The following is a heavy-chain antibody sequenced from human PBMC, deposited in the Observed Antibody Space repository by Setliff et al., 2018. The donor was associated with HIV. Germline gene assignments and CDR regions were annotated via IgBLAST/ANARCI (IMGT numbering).Heavy chain of an antibody. Sequence: GGSLRLSCAASGFTFSDCSMNWVRQAPGKGLEWISYITSTGSTIFYADSVKGRFTISRDNDKNSVHLQMTSLRAEDTAVYYCARDSDTTGDYYPFDPWGQGTLVTVSS. CDR3: ARDSDTTGDYYPFDP. V-gene: IGHV3-48*01. CDR1: GFTFSDCS. J-gene: IGHJ5*02. D-gene: IGHD3-22*01. CDR2: ITSTGSTI.